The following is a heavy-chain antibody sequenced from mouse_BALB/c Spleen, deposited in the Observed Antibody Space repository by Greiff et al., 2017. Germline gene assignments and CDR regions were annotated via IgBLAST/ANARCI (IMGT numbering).Heavy chain of an antibody. CDR3: ARDPEGYAMDY. V-gene: IGHV2-6-7*01. CDR2: IWGDGST. Sequence: QVQLKESGPGLVAPSQSLSITCTVSGFSLTGYGVNWVRQPPGKGLEWLGMIWGDGSTDYNSALKSRLSIGKDNSKSHVFLKMNSLQTDDTARYYCARDPEGYAMDYWGQGTSVTVSS. CDR1: GFSLTGYG. J-gene: IGHJ4*01.